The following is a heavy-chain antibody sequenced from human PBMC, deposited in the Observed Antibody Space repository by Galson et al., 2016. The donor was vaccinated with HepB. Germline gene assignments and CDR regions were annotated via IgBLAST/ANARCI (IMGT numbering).Heavy chain of an antibody. D-gene: IGHD5-18*01. V-gene: IGHV5-51*01. CDR3: ARQPLHSYGRSYLDL. CDR2: IYPGDSDA. Sequence: QSGAEVKKPGESLRISCEASGYSLARFWIGWVRQLPGKGLEWMGIIYPGDSDARYSPSLQGQVTISVDKSINTAYLQWSSLKASDTAMYYCARQPLHSYGRSYLDLWGQGTLVTVSS. CDR1: GYSLARFW. J-gene: IGHJ4*02.